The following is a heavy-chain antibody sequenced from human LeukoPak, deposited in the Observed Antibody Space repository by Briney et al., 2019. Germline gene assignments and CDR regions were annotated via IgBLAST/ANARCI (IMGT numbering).Heavy chain of an antibody. J-gene: IGHJ3*02. Sequence: PGGSLRLSCAASGFTFDDYAMHWVRQAPGKGLEWVSLISGDGGRTYYADSVEGRFTISRDNSKNSLYLQMNSLRAEDTALYYCAKDMRPDSSGKAAFDIWGQGTMVTVSS. D-gene: IGHD3-22*01. CDR3: AKDMRPDSSGKAAFDI. V-gene: IGHV3-43*02. CDR1: GFTFDDYA. CDR2: ISGDGGRT.